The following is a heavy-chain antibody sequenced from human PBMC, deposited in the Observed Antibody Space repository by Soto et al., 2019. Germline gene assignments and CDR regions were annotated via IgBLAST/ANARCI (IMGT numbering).Heavy chain of an antibody. D-gene: IGHD1-26*01. Sequence: QVQLVQSGAEGKKPGASVKVSCKASGYTFTNYAMHWVRQAPGQRLEWMGWINAGNGNTKYSQKSQGRVTITRDTSASTAYIELSSLISEDTAVYYCARGGSLYWYFDLWGRGTLVTVSS. CDR3: ARGGSLYWYFDL. J-gene: IGHJ2*01. CDR1: GYTFTNYA. CDR2: INAGNGNT. V-gene: IGHV1-3*01.